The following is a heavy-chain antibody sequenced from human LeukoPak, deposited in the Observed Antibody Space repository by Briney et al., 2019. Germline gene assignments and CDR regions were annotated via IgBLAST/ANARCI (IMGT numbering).Heavy chain of an antibody. J-gene: IGHJ6*02. CDR1: GGSISNSTYY. Sequence: SETLSLTCIVSGGSISNSTYYWGWIRQPPGKGLEWIGSIYCSGYTYYNPSLKSRVTISVDTSKNQFSLKLSSVTAADTAVYYCARHSPGYYYYDMDVWGQGTTVTVSS. CDR3: ARHSPGYYYYDMDV. CDR2: IYCSGYT. V-gene: IGHV4-39*01.